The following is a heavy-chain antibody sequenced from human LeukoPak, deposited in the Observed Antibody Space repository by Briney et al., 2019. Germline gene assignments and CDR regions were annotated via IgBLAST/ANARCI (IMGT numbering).Heavy chain of an antibody. CDR3: AKDINLDY. Sequence: PGGSLRLSCAASGFTFSNYAMSWVRQAPGKGLEWVSVISGSAERTHYADSVKGRFTIFRDNSKNTLYLQMNSLRAEDTAVYYCAKDINLDYWGQGTLVTVSS. J-gene: IGHJ4*02. CDR2: ISGSAERT. V-gene: IGHV3-23*01. CDR1: GFTFSNYA.